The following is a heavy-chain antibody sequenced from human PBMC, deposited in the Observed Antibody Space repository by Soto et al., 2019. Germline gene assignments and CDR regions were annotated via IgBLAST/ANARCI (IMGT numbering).Heavy chain of an antibody. CDR3: AGGQSYYDSSGYPNFDY. D-gene: IGHD3-22*01. CDR1: GGSISSGGYS. Sequence: QLQLQESGSGLVKPSQTLSLTCAVSGGSISSGGYSWSWIRQPPGKGLEWIGYIYHSGSTYYNPSLKGRVTISVDRSKHKFSLKLSSVTAADTAVYYCAGGQSYYDSSGYPNFDYWGQGTLVTVSS. J-gene: IGHJ4*02. V-gene: IGHV4-30-2*01. CDR2: IYHSGST.